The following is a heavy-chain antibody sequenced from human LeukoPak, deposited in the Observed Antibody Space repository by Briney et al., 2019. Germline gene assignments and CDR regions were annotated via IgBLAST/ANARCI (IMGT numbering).Heavy chain of an antibody. J-gene: IGHJ4*02. D-gene: IGHD6-13*01. CDR1: GGSISSGGYY. V-gene: IGHV4-31*03. Sequence: SETLSLTCTVSGGSISSGGYYWSWIRQHPGTGLEWIGYMSYSGNTYYNASLKSRVTISLDTSKNQFSLKLSSVTVADTAVYYCAVKVAATGFYWGQGTLVTVSS. CDR2: MSYSGNT. CDR3: AVKVAATGFY.